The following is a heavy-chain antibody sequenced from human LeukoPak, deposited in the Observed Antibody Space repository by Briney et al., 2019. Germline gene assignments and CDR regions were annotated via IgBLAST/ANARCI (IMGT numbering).Heavy chain of an antibody. CDR2: ISGSGGST. CDR3: AKGENSGSYEKYFDY. Sequence: GGSLRLSCAASGFTFSSYAMSWVRQAPGKGLEWVSAISGSGGSTYYADSVKGRFTISRDNSKNTLYLQMNSLRAKDTAVYYCAKGENSGSYEKYFDYWGQGTLVTVSS. J-gene: IGHJ4*02. D-gene: IGHD1-26*01. CDR1: GFTFSSYA. V-gene: IGHV3-23*01.